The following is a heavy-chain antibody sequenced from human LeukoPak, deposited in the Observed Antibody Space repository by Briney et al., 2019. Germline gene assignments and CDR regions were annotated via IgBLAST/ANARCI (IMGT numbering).Heavy chain of an antibody. V-gene: IGHV1-18*01. J-gene: IGHJ5*02. Sequence: GASVKVSCKASGYTFTSYGISWVRQAPGQGLEWMGWISAYNGNTNYAQKLQGRVTMTTDTSTSTAYMELRSLRSDDTAVYYCARDPVTGAAVGWFDPWGQGTLVTVFS. CDR3: ARDPVTGAAVGWFDP. CDR2: ISAYNGNT. CDR1: GYTFTSYG. D-gene: IGHD7-27*01.